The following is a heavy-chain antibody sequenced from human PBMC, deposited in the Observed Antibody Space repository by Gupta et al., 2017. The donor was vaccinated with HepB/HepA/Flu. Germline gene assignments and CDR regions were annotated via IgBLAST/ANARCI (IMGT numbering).Heavy chain of an antibody. CDR3: ARGRGSGWREHVTLIDH. Sequence: QVQLVQSGAEVKKPGASVKVSCKASGYTFTGYYMHWVRQAPGQGLEWMGWINPNSGGTNYAQKFQGWVTMTRDTSISTAYMELSRLRSDDTAVYYCARGRGSGWREHVTLIDHWGQGTLVTVSS. J-gene: IGHJ4*02. D-gene: IGHD6-19*01. V-gene: IGHV1-2*04. CDR1: GYTFTGYY. CDR2: INPNSGGT.